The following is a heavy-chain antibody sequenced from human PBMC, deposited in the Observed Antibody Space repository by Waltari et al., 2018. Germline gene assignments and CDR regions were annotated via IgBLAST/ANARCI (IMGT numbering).Heavy chain of an antibody. Sequence: VQLLESGGGLVQPGGSLIRSCPASGFTFSSSAIPWVRQAPGKGLGWVSAISGSGGSTYYADSVKGRFTISRDNSKNTLYLQMNSLRAEDTAVYYCAKLIYGSFDYWGQGTLVTVSS. D-gene: IGHD4-17*01. J-gene: IGHJ4*02. CDR3: AKLIYGSFDY. CDR1: GFTFSSSA. V-gene: IGHV3-23*01. CDR2: ISGSGGST.